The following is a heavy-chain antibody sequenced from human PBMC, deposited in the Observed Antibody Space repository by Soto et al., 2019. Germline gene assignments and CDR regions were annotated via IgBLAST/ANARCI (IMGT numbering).Heavy chain of an antibody. Sequence: GGSLRLSWAAAGVTFGGYGVSWVRQAPGKGLEWVANIKQDGSEKYYVDSVKGRFTISRDNAKNSLYLQMNSLRAEDTAVYYCARDRLDRSYGSAYYYYGMDVWGQGTTVTVSS. D-gene: IGHD3-10*01. CDR3: ARDRLDRSYGSAYYYYGMDV. CDR2: IKQDGSEK. CDR1: GVTFGGYG. J-gene: IGHJ6*02. V-gene: IGHV3-7*01.